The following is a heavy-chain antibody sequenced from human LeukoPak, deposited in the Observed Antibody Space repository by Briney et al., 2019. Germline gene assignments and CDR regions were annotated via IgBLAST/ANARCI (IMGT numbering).Heavy chain of an antibody. J-gene: IGHJ4*02. CDR3: ARDSCDSSGALLFDY. CDR2: IYSGGST. Sequence: GGSLRLSCAASGFTVSSNYMSWVRQAPGKGLEWVSVIYSGGSTYYADPVKGRFTISRDNSKNTLYLQMSSLRAEDTAVYYCARDSCDSSGALLFDYWGQGTLVTVSS. D-gene: IGHD3-22*01. CDR1: GFTVSSNY. V-gene: IGHV3-53*01.